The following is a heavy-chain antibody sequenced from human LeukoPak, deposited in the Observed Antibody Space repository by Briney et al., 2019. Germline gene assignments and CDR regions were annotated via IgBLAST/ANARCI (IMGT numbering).Heavy chain of an antibody. V-gene: IGHV3-48*01. CDR1: GFTFSSYS. CDR3: AQAIEIATTRY. CDR2: ISSSSSTI. J-gene: IGHJ4*02. D-gene: IGHD5-24*01. Sequence: GGSLSPSCAASGFTFSSYSMRWVRLPPGGGLGWVLYISSSSSTIYYADSVKGRFTIHRDNAKNSQYLEMNSLRAEDTAVNNCAQAIEIATTRYWGQGTLVTVS.